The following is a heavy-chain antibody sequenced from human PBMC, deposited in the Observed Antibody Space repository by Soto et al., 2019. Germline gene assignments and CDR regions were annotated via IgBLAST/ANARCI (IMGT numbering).Heavy chain of an antibody. CDR3: ARDPLERPPAFDI. Sequence: EVQLVESGGGLVQPGGSLRLSCAASGFTVSSNYMSWVRQAPGKGLEWVSVNYSGGSTYYADSVKGRFTISRDNSKNTLYLQMNSLRAEDTAVYYCARDPLERPPAFDIWGQGTMVTVSS. D-gene: IGHD1-1*01. V-gene: IGHV3-66*01. J-gene: IGHJ3*02. CDR1: GFTVSSNY. CDR2: NYSGGST.